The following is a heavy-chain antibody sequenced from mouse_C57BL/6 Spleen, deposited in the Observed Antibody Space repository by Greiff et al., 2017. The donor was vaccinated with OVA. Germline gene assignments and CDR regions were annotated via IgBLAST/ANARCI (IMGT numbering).Heavy chain of an antibody. J-gene: IGHJ2*01. D-gene: IGHD2-14*01. CDR3: ARGTLYFDD. V-gene: IGHV1-80*01. Sequence: QVQLQQSGAELVKPGHSVKITCKASGYSFSSYWMNWVKQRPGKGLEWIGQVYPGDGDSKHNGKFKGKATLTADKSSSTVYMQVSSLTSEASAVYYCARGTLYFDDWGQGTTLTVSS. CDR2: VYPGDGDS. CDR1: GYSFSSYW.